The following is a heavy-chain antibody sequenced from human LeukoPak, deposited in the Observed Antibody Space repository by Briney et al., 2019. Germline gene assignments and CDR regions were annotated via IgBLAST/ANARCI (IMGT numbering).Heavy chain of an antibody. CDR2: TYYRSKWYN. Sequence: SQTLSLTCAISGDSVSSNSAAWNWIRQSPSRGLEWLGKTYYRSKWYNDYAVSVESRITINPDTSKNQFSLQLNSVTPEDTAVYYCARVVGATGYFDYWGQGTLVTVSS. J-gene: IGHJ4*02. D-gene: IGHD1-26*01. V-gene: IGHV6-1*01. CDR1: GDSVSSNSAA. CDR3: ARVVGATGYFDY.